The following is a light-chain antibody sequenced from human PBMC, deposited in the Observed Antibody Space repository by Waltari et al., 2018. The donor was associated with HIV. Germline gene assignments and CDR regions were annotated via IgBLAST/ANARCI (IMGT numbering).Light chain of an antibody. J-gene: IGKJ1*01. CDR3: QQYGNSLTWM. V-gene: IGKV3-20*01. CDR2: DAS. Sequence: EIVLAQSPGTLSLSQGERATIACRSSQSVSVNHLAWYPQKPGQAPRLLIYDASDRATGIPDRFSGSGSGTDFTLTISRLEPEDFAVYYCQQYGNSLTWMFGQGTKVEIK. CDR1: QSVSVNH.